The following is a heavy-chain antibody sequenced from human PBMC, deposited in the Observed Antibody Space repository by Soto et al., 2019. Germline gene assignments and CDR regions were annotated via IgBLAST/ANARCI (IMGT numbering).Heavy chain of an antibody. CDR3: ARGGYYDSSGSRNYHYYGMDV. V-gene: IGHV1-18*01. CDR2: ISPYNDDT. Sequence: EASVKVSCKASGYTFSSYGINWVRQAPGQGLEWLGWISPYNDDTKYAQMLQGRVTMTTDTSSRTAYKALRSLRSDDTAVYFCARGGYYDSSGSRNYHYYGMDVWGQGTMVTVSS. D-gene: IGHD3-22*01. CDR1: GYTFSSYG. J-gene: IGHJ6*02.